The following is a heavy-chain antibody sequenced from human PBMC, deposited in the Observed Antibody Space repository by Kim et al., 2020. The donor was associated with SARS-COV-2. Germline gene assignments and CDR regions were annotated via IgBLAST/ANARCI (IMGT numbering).Heavy chain of an antibody. D-gene: IGHD4-17*01. V-gene: IGHV3-11*04. CDR2: TI. CDR3: ASDLMTIASY. J-gene: IGHJ4*02. Sequence: TIYYADSVKGRFTISRDNAKNSLYLQMNSLRAEDTAVYYCASDLMTIASYWGQGTLVTVSS.